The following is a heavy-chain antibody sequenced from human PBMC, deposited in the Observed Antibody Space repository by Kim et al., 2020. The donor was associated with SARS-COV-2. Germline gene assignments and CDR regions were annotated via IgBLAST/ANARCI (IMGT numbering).Heavy chain of an antibody. CDR3: ARGKRLTTVTDFDY. Sequence: SETLSLTCTVSGVSISSYYWSWIRQPPGKGLEWIGYIYYSGSTNYNPSLKSRVTISVDTSKNQFSLKLRSVTAADTAVYYCARGKRLTTVTDFDYWVQGT. V-gene: IGHV4-59*01. J-gene: IGHJ4*02. CDR2: IYYSGST. D-gene: IGHD4-17*01. CDR1: GVSISSYY.